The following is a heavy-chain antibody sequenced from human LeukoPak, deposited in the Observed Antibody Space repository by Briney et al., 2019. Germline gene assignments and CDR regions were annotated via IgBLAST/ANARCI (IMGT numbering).Heavy chain of an antibody. CDR2: ISGSGGST. CDR1: GFTFSSYA. CDR3: AKDLGHGRRYFDWLSQSDY. V-gene: IGHV3-23*01. D-gene: IGHD3-9*01. Sequence: GGSLRLSCAASGFTFSSYAMSWVRQAPGKGLEWVSAISGSGGSTYYADSVKGRFTISRDNSKNTLYLQMNSLRAEDTAVYYCAKDLGHGRRYFDWLSQSDYWGQGTLVTVSS. J-gene: IGHJ4*02.